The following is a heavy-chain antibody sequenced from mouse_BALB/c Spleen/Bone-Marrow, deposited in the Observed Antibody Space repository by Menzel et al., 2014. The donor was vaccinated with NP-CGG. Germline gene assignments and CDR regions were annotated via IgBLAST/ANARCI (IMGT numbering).Heavy chain of an antibody. J-gene: IGHJ2*01. V-gene: IGHV14-4*02. Sequence: VQLQQSGAELVRSGASVKLSCTASGFNIKDYYMHWVKQRPEQGLEWIGWIDPENGDTEYAPKFQGKATMTADTSSNTAYLQLSSLTSVDTAVNYFNAWGYVDYWGQGTTLTVSS. CDR2: IDPENGDT. CDR3: NAWGYVDY. CDR1: GFNIKDYY.